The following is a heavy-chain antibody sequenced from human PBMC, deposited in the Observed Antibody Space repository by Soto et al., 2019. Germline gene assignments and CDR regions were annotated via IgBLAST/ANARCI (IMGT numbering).Heavy chain of an antibody. CDR2: IYYTGST. V-gene: IGHV4-59*11. CDR1: GGSIINHY. J-gene: IGHJ4*02. Sequence: ETLSLTCTVSGGSIINHYWSWIRQPPGKGLELIGYIYYTGSTNYNPSLKSRVTISVDMSKNQFYLTLSSVTTADTAVYYCARSLDSSSVPAFDYWGQGALVTVSS. D-gene: IGHD6-13*01. CDR3: ARSLDSSSVPAFDY.